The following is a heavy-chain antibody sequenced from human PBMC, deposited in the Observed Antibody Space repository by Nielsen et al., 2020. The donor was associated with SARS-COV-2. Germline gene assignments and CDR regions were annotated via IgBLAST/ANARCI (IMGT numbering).Heavy chain of an antibody. CDR3: ARGKLTATVFNYYYGMDV. Sequence: WVRQALGQGLEWMGWMNPNSGNTGYAQKFQGRVTMTRNTSISTAYMELSSLRSEDTAVYYCARGKLTATVFNYYYGMDVWGQGTTVTVSS. J-gene: IGHJ6*02. V-gene: IGHV1-8*01. CDR2: MNPNSGNT. D-gene: IGHD5-18*01.